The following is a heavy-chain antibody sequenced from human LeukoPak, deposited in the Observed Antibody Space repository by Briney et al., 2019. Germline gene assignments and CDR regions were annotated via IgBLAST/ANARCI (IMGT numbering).Heavy chain of an antibody. V-gene: IGHV3-48*01. CDR2: ISSSSNTI. CDR3: ARDLTAGALYFDY. J-gene: IGHJ4*02. D-gene: IGHD6-13*01. Sequence: GGSLRLSCAASGFTFSSYSMNWVRQAPGKGLEWVSYISSSSNTIYYADSVKGRFTISRDNAKNSLYLQMNSLRSEDTAVYYCARDLTAGALYFDYWGQGTLVTVSS. CDR1: GFTFSSYS.